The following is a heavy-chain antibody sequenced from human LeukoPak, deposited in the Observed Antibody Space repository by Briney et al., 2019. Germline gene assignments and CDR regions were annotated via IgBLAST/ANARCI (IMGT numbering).Heavy chain of an antibody. J-gene: IGHJ6*03. Sequence: GGSLRLSCTASGFTFGDYAMSWVRQAPGKGLEWVGFIRSKAYGGTTEYAASVKGRFTISRDDSKSIAYLQMNSLKTEDTAVYYCTRDLPKDIVVVPAAYYYYYMDVWGKGTTVTVSS. V-gene: IGHV3-49*04. D-gene: IGHD2-2*01. CDR2: IRSKAYGGTT. CDR3: TRDLPKDIVVVPAAYYYYYMDV. CDR1: GFTFGDYA.